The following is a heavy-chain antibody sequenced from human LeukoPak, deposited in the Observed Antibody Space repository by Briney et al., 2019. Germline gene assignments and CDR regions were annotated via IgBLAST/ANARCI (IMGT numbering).Heavy chain of an antibody. CDR3: ARDAPQWRNAFDL. V-gene: IGHV1-18*01. CDR2: VSAYNGDT. J-gene: IGHJ3*01. D-gene: IGHD6-19*01. Sequence: GASVKVSCKASGYTFTSCGICRVRQAPGQGLEWMGWVSAYNGDTNYAQKFQGRVTMTTDTSTSTAYMELRSLRSDDTAVYYCARDAPQWRNAFDLWGHGIMVTVSS. CDR1: GYTFTSCG.